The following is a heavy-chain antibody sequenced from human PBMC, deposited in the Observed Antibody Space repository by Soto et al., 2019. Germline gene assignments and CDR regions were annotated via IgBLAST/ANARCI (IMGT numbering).Heavy chain of an antibody. D-gene: IGHD6-13*01. Sequence: GGSLRLSCAASGFTFSSYWMSWVRQAPGKGLEWVANIKQDGSEKYYVDSVKGRFTISRDNAKNSLYLQINSLRAEDTAVYYCATGGKQQPQESWGQGTLVTVSS. CDR1: GFTFSSYW. CDR3: ATGGKQQPQES. V-gene: IGHV3-7*01. CDR2: IKQDGSEK. J-gene: IGHJ5*02.